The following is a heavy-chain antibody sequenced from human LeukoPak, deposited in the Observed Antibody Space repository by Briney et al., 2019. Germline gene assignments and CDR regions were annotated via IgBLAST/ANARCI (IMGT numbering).Heavy chain of an antibody. CDR2: VIGSGKST. CDR3: TRPHVDGGYYYHQY. V-gene: IGHV3-23*01. CDR1: GFTFNTYA. D-gene: IGHD3-22*01. Sequence: GGSLRLSCAASGFTFNTYAMSWVRQAPGKGLEWVSGVIGSGKSTFYADSVKGRFTISRDNSRNTLYLQMNSLRVEDTALYYCTRPHVDGGYYYHQYWGQGTLVTVSS. J-gene: IGHJ4*02.